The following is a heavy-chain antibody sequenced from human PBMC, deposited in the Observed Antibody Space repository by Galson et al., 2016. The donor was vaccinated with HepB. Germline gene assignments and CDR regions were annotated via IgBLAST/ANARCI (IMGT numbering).Heavy chain of an antibody. CDR2: IDWNGNK. CDR3: ARYLRSHGYYVMDV. D-gene: IGHD4-17*01. J-gene: IGHJ6*02. V-gene: IGHV2-70*01. Sequence: LPGKALEWLAVIDWNGNKFYSPSLTTRLTISKDTSKNQVVLTLTNMDPVDTASYFCARYLRSHGYYVMDVWGQGTTVTVSS.